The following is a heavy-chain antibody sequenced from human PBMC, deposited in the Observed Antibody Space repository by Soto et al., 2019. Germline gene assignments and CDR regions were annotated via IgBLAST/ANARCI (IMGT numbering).Heavy chain of an antibody. V-gene: IGHV1-18*01. CDR2: ISAYNGNT. D-gene: IGHD2-2*01. CDR3: ARSPPVGPALLLLFDP. CDR1: GYTFTSYG. Sequence: QVQLVQSGAEVKKPGASVKVSCKASGYTFTSYGISWVRQAPGQGLEWMGWISAYNGNTNYAQKLQGRVTMTTDTXTXXAYMELMSLRSDDTAVYYCARSPPVGPALLLLFDPWGQGTLVTVSS. J-gene: IGHJ5*02.